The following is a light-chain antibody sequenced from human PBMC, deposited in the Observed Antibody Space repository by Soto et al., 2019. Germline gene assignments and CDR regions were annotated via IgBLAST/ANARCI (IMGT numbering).Light chain of an antibody. CDR3: QQRSNWPPIT. CDR2: GAS. V-gene: IGKV3-15*01. J-gene: IGKJ5*01. CDR1: HSVNSH. Sequence: EIVMTQSPATLSVSPGQRATLSCRPSHSVNSHVAWYQQKPGQAPRLLLYGASTRATGIPVRFSGSGFGTEFTLTISSLQSEDFAVYYCQQRSNWPPITFGQGTRLEIK.